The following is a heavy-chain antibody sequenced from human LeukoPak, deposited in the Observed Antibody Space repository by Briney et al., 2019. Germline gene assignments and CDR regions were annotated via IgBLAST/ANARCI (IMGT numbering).Heavy chain of an antibody. CDR2: IYYSGSI. D-gene: IGHD2-15*01. CDR1: GGSIISGGYY. CDR3: ARLVVVGAHLDY. V-gene: IGHV4-31*03. J-gene: IGHJ4*02. Sequence: MTSETLSLTCTVSGGSIISGGYYWSWIRLHPGEGLEWIGYIYYSGSIYYNPSLKSRVTISVDTSKNQFSLKLSSVTAADTAVYYCARLVVVGAHLDYWGQGTLVTVSS.